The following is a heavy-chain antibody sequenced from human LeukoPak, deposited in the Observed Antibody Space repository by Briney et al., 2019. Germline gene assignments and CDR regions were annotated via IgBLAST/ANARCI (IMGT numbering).Heavy chain of an antibody. V-gene: IGHV3-30-3*01. D-gene: IGHD3-22*01. CDR2: ITYDGSNT. CDR3: ARVGGKGAYDSSGYYDY. CDR1: GFTFSSYA. J-gene: IGHJ4*02. Sequence: GGSLRPSCAASGFTFSSYAMHWVRQAPGKGLEWVAAITYDGSNTYYADSVKGRFTISRDNSKNTLYMQMNSLRAEDTAVYYCARVGGKGAYDSSGYYDYWGQGTLVTVSS.